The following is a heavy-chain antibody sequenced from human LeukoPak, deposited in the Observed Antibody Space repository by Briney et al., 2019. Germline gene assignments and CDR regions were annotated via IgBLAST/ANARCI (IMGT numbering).Heavy chain of an antibody. CDR2: ISGSGGHT. CDR1: GFTFSSYS. V-gene: IGHV3-23*01. Sequence: GGSLRLSCASSGFTFSSYSMAWVRQAPGMGLEWVSAISGSGGHTVYADSVKGRFTISRDNSRNTLYLKMNSLRAEDTAVYYCAKERDRGGEVADDFDLWGQGTLVTVSS. CDR3: AKERDRGGEVADDFDL. D-gene: IGHD6-19*01. J-gene: IGHJ4*02.